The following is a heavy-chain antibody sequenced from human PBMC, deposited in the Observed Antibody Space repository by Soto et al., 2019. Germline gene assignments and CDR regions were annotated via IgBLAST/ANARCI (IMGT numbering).Heavy chain of an antibody. CDR3: ARVRFLEWLPTKNWFDP. J-gene: IGHJ5*02. V-gene: IGHV4-59*01. Sequence: SETLSLTCTVSGGSISSYYWSWIRQPPGKGLEWIGYIYYSGSTNYNPSLKSRVTISVDTSKNQFSLKLSSVTAADTAVYYCARVRFLEWLPTKNWFDPWGQGTLVTVSS. D-gene: IGHD3-3*01. CDR1: GGSISSYY. CDR2: IYYSGST.